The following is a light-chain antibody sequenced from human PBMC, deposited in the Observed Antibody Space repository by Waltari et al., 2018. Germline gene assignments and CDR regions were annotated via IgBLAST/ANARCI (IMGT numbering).Light chain of an antibody. V-gene: IGLV3-1*01. CDR2: QDR. CDR3: QAWDSSTAV. J-gene: IGLJ3*02. CDR1: RLDDKN. Sequence: SYELTQPPSLSVSRGQSATITCSGDRLDDKNVGWYQQKPGQSPVLVMYQDRERPSGIPERFSGSRSGNTATLTISAAQGMDEADYYCQAWDSSTAVFGGGTKLTVL.